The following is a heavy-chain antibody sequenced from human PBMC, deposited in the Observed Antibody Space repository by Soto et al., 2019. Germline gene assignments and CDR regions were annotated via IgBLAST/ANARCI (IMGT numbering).Heavy chain of an antibody. D-gene: IGHD1-26*01. V-gene: IGHV3-33*01. CDR2: IWYDGSNK. CDR3: ARERRGSSEDSCPYD. Sequence: QVQLVESGGGVVQPGRSLRLSCAASGLTFSSDGMHWVRQAPGKGLEWVAGIWYDGSNKYYADSVKGRFTISRDNSQNTLYLQMNSLIAEDTAEDYCARERRGSSEDSCPYDWGQGTLVTASS. J-gene: IGHJ4*02. CDR1: GLTFSSDG.